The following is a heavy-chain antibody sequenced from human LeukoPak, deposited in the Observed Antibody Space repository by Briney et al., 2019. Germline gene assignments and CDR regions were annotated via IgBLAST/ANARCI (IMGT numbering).Heavy chain of an antibody. J-gene: IGHJ4*02. CDR3: AKGEQWLVLDASFDY. Sequence: GGSLRLSCAASGFTFSSYAMSWVRQAPGKGLEWVSAISGSGGSTHYADSVKGRFTISRDNSKNTLYLQMNSLRAEDTAVYYCAKGEQWLVLDASFDYWGQGTLVTVSS. CDR2: ISGSGGST. D-gene: IGHD6-19*01. V-gene: IGHV3-23*01. CDR1: GFTFSSYA.